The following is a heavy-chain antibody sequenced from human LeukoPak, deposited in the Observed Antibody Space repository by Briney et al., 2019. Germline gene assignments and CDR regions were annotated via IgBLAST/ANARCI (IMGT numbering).Heavy chain of an antibody. J-gene: IGHJ5*02. V-gene: IGHV3-23*01. D-gene: IGHD3-22*01. CDR1: GFIFNNYG. Sequence: GGSLRLSCAASGFIFNNYGLIWVRQAPGKGLEWVSAISNDGGGTNYADFVKGRSTISRDNSKNTLFLQMNSLRAEDTALYYCAKGSSGYFVDLWGQETLVTVSS. CDR3: AKGSSGYFVDL. CDR2: ISNDGGGT.